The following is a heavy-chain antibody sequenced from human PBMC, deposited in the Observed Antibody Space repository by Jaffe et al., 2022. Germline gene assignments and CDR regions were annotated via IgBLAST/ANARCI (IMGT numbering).Heavy chain of an antibody. CDR3: AREMGYCSGGSCYRAPYYYYYMDV. D-gene: IGHD2-15*01. CDR1: GYTFTSYY. J-gene: IGHJ6*03. Sequence: QVQLVQSGAEVKKPGASVKVSCKASGYTFTSYYMHWVRQAPGQGLEWMGIINPSGGSTSYAQKFQGRVTMTRDTSTSTVYMELSSLRSEDTAVYYCAREMGYCSGGSCYRAPYYYYYMDVWGKGTTVTVSS. CDR2: INPSGGST. V-gene: IGHV1-46*01.